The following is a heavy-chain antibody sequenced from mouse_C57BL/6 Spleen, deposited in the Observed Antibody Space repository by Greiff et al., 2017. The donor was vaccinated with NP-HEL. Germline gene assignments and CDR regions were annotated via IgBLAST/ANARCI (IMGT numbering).Heavy chain of an antibody. CDR2: INPNNGGT. CDR1: GYTFTDYN. V-gene: IGHV1-18*01. CDR3: ARSSTFAWFAY. Sequence: VQLKESGPELVKPGASVKIPCKASGYTFTDYNMDWVKQSHGKSLEWIGDINPNNGGTIYNQKFKGKATLTVDKSSSTAYMELRSLTSEDTAVYYCARSSTFAWFAYWGQGTLVTVSA. J-gene: IGHJ3*01. D-gene: IGHD4-1*02.